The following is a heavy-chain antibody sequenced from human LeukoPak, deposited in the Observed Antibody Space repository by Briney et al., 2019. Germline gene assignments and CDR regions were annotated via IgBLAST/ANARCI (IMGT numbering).Heavy chain of an antibody. D-gene: IGHD3-10*01. J-gene: IGHJ4*02. Sequence: PGGSLRLSCAASGFTFSSYGMHWVRQAPGKGLEWVAVISYDGSNKYYADSVKGRFTISRDNSKNTLYLQMNSLRAEDTAVYYCAKDSGGVLWFGDFDPGYWGQGTLVTVSS. CDR2: ISYDGSNK. CDR1: GFTFSSYG. CDR3: AKDSGGVLWFGDFDPGY. V-gene: IGHV3-30*18.